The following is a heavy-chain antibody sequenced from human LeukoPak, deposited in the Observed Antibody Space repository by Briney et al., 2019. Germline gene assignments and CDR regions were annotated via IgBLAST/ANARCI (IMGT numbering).Heavy chain of an antibody. CDR2: ISAYNGNT. J-gene: IGHJ5*02. Sequence: GASVKVSCKASGYTFTSYGISWVRQAPGQGLEWMGWISAYNGNTNYAQKLQGRVTMTTDTSTSTAYMELRSLRSDDTAVYYCARDGTAGHSGYERYNWFDPWGQGTLVTVSS. CDR1: GYTFTSYG. D-gene: IGHD5-12*01. CDR3: ARDGTAGHSGYERYNWFDP. V-gene: IGHV1-18*01.